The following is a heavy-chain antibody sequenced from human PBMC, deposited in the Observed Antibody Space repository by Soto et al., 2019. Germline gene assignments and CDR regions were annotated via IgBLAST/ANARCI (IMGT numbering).Heavy chain of an antibody. Sequence: GASVKVSCKASGYTFTSYYMHWVRQAPVQGLEWMGIINPSGGSTSYAQKFQGRVTMTRDTSTSTVYMELSSLRSEDTAVYYCARGYCGGDCYLGSIDYWGQGTLVTVSS. CDR2: INPSGGST. V-gene: IGHV1-46*01. CDR1: GYTFTSYY. D-gene: IGHD2-21*02. CDR3: ARGYCGGDCYLGSIDY. J-gene: IGHJ4*02.